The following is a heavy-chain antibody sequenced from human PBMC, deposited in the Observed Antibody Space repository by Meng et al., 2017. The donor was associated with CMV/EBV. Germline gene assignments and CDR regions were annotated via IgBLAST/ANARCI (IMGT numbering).Heavy chain of an antibody. D-gene: IGHD4-17*01. CDR2: IYYSGST. J-gene: IGHJ4*02. CDR1: GCSISSSSYY. V-gene: IGHV4-39*07. CDR3: ARDYGDLRQDY. Sequence: QLQLQESGPGLVKPSETLSLTCTVSGCSISSSSYYWGWIRQPPGKGLEWIGSIYYSGSTYYNPSLKSRVTISVDTSKNQFSLKLSSVTAADTAVYYCARDYGDLRQDYWGQGTLVTVSS.